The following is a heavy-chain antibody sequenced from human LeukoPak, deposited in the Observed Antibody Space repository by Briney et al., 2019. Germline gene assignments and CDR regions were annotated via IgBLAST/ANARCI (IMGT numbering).Heavy chain of an antibody. CDR3: TRYDSSRFDP. Sequence: GGSLRLSCTASGFAFSGYGMHWARQAPGKAREWVTGIADDGSGKHYADSVRGRFTISRDNSRNTMDLQMNSLRVEDTAVYHCTRYDSSRFDPWGQGTLVIVSS. J-gene: IGHJ5*02. CDR1: GFAFSGYG. CDR2: IADDGSGK. V-gene: IGHV3-30*03. D-gene: IGHD3-3*01.